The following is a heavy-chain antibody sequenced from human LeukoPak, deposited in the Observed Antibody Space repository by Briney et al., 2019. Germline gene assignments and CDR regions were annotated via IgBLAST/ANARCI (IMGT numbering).Heavy chain of an antibody. CDR2: IKRDGSEK. J-gene: IGHJ4*02. Sequence: GGSLRLSCAASGFTFGSYAMSWVRQAPGKGLEWVANIKRDGSEKYYVDSVKGRFTISRDNAKNSLYLQMNSLRAEDTAVYYYARDGGNDFWSGYYKFDYWGQGTLVTVSS. CDR1: GFTFGSYA. CDR3: ARDGGNDFWSGYYKFDY. D-gene: IGHD3-3*01. V-gene: IGHV3-7*01.